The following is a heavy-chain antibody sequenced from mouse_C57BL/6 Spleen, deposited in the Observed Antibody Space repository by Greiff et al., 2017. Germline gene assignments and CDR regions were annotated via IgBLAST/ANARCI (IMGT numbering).Heavy chain of an antibody. J-gene: IGHJ4*01. CDR1: GFSFNTYS. CDR3: VRHGRESFLDY. V-gene: IGHV10-1*01. Sequence: EVHLVESGGGLVQPKGSLKLSCAASGFSFNTYSMNWVRQAPGKGLEWVARIRSKSNNYASYYADSVKDRFTNSRDDSESMLYLEMNNLRTEETAMYYCVRHGRESFLDYWGQGTSVTVSS. CDR2: IRSKSNNYAS.